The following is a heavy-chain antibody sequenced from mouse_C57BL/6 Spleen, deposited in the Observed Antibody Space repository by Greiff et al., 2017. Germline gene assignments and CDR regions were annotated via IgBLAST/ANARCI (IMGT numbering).Heavy chain of an antibody. Sequence: VQLQQSVAELVRPGASVKLSCTASGFNIKNTYMHWVQQRPEQGLEWIGMIGPANGNTKYAPKFKGKVTITADTSSTTAYLQLSSLTSEDTAIYYCAPAPYSNYFDDWGQGTTLTVSA. CDR3: APAPYSNYFDD. D-gene: IGHD2-5*01. V-gene: IGHV14-3*01. J-gene: IGHJ2*01. CDR1: GFNIKNTY. CDR2: IGPANGNT.